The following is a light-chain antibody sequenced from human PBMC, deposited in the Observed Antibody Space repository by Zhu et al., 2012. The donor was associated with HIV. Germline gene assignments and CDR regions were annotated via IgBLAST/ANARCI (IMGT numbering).Light chain of an antibody. Sequence: DIQMTQSPSTLSASIGDTVTITCRASQSIGRWLAWYQQKPGKAPKFLIFEASRLQSGVPSRFSGSGSDTEFTLTINSLQPDDFASYSCQQYYTPSYDFGQGTNLQVK. CDR2: EAS. CDR1: QSIGRW. V-gene: IGKV1-5*03. J-gene: IGKJ2*01. CDR3: QQYYTPSYD.